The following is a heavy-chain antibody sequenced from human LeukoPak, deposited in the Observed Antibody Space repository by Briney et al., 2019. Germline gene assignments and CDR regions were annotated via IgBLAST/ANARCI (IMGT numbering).Heavy chain of an antibody. J-gene: IGHJ4*02. Sequence: AGGSLRLSCAASGFTFSSYSMNWVRQAPGKGLEWVSYISSSSSTIYYADSVKGRFTISRDNAKNSLYLQMNSLRAEDTAVYYCASEVLGYCSGGSCYSKNYWGQGTLVTVSS. CDR3: ASEVLGYCSGGSCYSKNY. V-gene: IGHV3-48*01. CDR2: ISSSSSTI. CDR1: GFTFSSYS. D-gene: IGHD2-15*01.